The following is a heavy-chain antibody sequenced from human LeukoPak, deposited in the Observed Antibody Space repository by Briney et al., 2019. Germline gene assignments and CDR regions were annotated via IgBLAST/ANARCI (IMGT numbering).Heavy chain of an antibody. CDR2: IYYSGST. CDR1: GGSISSGDYY. CDR3: ARTILRFTGEFDI. Sequence: SQTLSLTCTVSGGSISSGDYYWSWIRQPPGKGLEWIGYIYYSGSTYYNPSLKSRVTISVDTSKNQFSLKLGSVTAADTAVYYCARTILRFTGEFDIWGQGTMVTVSS. D-gene: IGHD1-26*01. J-gene: IGHJ3*02. V-gene: IGHV4-30-4*01.